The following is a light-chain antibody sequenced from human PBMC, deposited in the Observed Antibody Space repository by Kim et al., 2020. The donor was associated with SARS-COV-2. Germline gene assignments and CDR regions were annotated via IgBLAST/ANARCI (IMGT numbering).Light chain of an antibody. J-gene: IGLJ3*02. Sequence: VSQGQTGSITCSGHKLVNTYVSWYHQRRGQSPVLVIYQDTQRPSGIPERFSGSNSGNTATLTISGTQTMDEGDYYCQAWDSSTNVVFGGGTQLTVL. CDR3: QAWDSSTNVV. V-gene: IGLV3-1*01. CDR1: KLVNTY. CDR2: QDT.